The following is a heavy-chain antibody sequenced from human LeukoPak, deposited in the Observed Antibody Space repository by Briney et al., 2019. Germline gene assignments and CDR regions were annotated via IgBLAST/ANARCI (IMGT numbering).Heavy chain of an antibody. D-gene: IGHD1-26*01. J-gene: IGHJ4*02. V-gene: IGHV1-2*06. CDR2: INPNNGAT. CDR1: GYTFTGYY. CDR3: TRESGTYHGNDY. Sequence: ASVKVSCTASGYTFTGYYMHWVRQAPGQGLEWMGRINPNNGATNYAQKLQGRVTITGDTSISTAYMELSSLRSDDTAVYYCTRESGTYHGNDYWGQGTLVTVSS.